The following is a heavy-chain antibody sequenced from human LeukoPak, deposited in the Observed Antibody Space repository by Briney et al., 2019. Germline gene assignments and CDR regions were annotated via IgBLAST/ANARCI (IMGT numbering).Heavy chain of an antibody. J-gene: IGHJ4*02. CDR2: ISSSSSYI. V-gene: IGHV3-21*04. CDR3: ASSLLSRGWELDY. D-gene: IGHD1-26*01. CDR1: GFTFSSYS. Sequence: PGGSLRLSCAASGFTFSSYSMNWVRQAPGKGLEWVSSISSSSSYIYYADSVKGRFTISRDNAKNSLYLQMNSLRAEDTAVYYCASSLLSRGWELDYWGQGTLVTVSS.